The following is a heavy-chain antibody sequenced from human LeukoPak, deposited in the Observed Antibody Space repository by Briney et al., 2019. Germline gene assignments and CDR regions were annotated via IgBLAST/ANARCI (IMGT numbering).Heavy chain of an antibody. D-gene: IGHD1-26*01. J-gene: IGHJ4*02. CDR3: ARLYGRYSGTYQDY. Sequence: ASVKVSCKASGYTFTSYYMQWVRQAPGQGFEWMGMISPTGGNTNYAQNFQGRVTMTRDTSTTTVYMELSSLRSEDTAVYYCARLYGRYSGTYQDYWGQGTLLTVSS. CDR2: ISPTGGNT. CDR1: GYTFTSYY. V-gene: IGHV1-46*01.